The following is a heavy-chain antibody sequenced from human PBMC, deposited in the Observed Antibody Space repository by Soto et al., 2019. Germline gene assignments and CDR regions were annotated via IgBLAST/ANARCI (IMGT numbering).Heavy chain of an antibody. CDR3: ASVDDDIWGPYLSGQD. J-gene: IGHJ4*02. D-gene: IGHD3-16*02. CDR1: GYTFADYG. Sequence: QVQLIQSGPEVKRPGASVKLSCKASGYTFADYGIIWVRQAPGQGLEWVAWIASNTGNTDYARNLRGRVTVTTDTYTNTAFLDLRSLTSDHTAFYYCASVDDDIWGPYLSGQDWGQGTLVTVSS. V-gene: IGHV1-18*04. CDR2: IASNTGNT.